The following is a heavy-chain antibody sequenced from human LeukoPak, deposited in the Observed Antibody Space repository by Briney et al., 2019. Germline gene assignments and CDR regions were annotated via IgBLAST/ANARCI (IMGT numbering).Heavy chain of an antibody. Sequence: GASVKVSCQASGYTFTGYYMHWVRQAPGQGLEWMGWINPNSGGTNYAQKFQGRVTMTRDTSISTAYMELSRLRSDDTAVYYCARVVMMTFGGVIVTTKPFDYWGQGTLVTVSS. J-gene: IGHJ4*02. D-gene: IGHD3-16*02. CDR3: ARVVMMTFGGVIVTTKPFDY. V-gene: IGHV1-2*02. CDR1: GYTFTGYY. CDR2: INPNSGGT.